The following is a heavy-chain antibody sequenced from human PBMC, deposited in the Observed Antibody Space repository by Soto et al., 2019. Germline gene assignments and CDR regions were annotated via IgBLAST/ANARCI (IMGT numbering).Heavy chain of an antibody. J-gene: IGHJ4*02. V-gene: IGHV4-59*02. CDR2: IYNNGRT. CDR1: GGSVYDFY. CDR3: ARGHGIYVRFDS. Sequence: SETLSLTGSVCGGSVYDFYWNWLRQTPWKGLEWIGNIYNNGRTNYNPSLKNRVTISIDTSKNQFSLHLSSVTTADTAMYFCARGHGIYVRFDSLGQRTLLAVSS. D-gene: IGHD3-10*02.